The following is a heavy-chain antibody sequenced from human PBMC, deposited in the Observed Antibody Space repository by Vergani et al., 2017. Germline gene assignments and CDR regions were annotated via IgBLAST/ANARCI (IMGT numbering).Heavy chain of an antibody. D-gene: IGHD1-26*01. CDR1: GYTFTSYG. CDR3: ARDGGSYRFGGMDV. J-gene: IGHJ6*02. CDR2: IIPIFGIA. Sequence: QVQLVQSGAEVKKPGASVKVSCKASGYTFTSYGISWVRQAPGQGLEWMGWIIPIFGIANYAQKFQGRVTITADKSTSTAYMELSSLRSEDTAVYYCARDGGSYRFGGMDVWGQGTTVTVSS. V-gene: IGHV1-69*10.